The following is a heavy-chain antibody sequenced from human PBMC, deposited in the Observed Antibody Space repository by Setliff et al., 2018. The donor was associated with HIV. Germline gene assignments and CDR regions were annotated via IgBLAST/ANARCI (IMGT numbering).Heavy chain of an antibody. CDR3: AGTTPGYEVSCSGDCPNFDY. J-gene: IGHJ4*02. D-gene: IGHD2-21*02. V-gene: IGHV4-4*09. CDR2: IYTSGST. CDR1: GGSISSYY. Sequence: PSETLSLTCTVSGGSISSYYWSWIRLPPGKGLEWIGYIYTSGSTNYNPSLRSRVTISVDTSKNQFSLNLTSVTAADTAVYCCAGTTPGYEVSCSGDCPNFDYWGQGTLVTVSS.